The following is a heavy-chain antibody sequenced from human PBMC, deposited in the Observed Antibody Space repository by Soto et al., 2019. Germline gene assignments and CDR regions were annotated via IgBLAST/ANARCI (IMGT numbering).Heavy chain of an antibody. CDR1: GFTFSTYN. CDR2: ISSSSNYV. CDR3: ARDQRVAARLYYFDY. V-gene: IGHV3-21*02. J-gene: IGHJ4*02. D-gene: IGHD2-15*01. Sequence: EVQLVESGGGLVKPGGSLRLSCAASGFTFSTYNMNWVRQAPGKGLEWISSISSSSNYVYYADSVKGRFTISRDNANNSLYLHLTSLRAEATAVYFCARDQRVAARLYYFDYWGQGTLVTVSS.